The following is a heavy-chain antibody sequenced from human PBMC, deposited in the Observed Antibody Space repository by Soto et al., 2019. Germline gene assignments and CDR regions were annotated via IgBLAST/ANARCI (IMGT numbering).Heavy chain of an antibody. CDR2: IYHTGTT. Sequence: PSETLSLACVVAGASIGSRNWVSGVRQSPAKGLEWIGEIYHTGTTNYNPSLKSRVTLSVDKSKNQFSLTLTSVTAADTAVYYCVKRSIVPLNWFDPWGQGTLVTVS. D-gene: IGHD2-8*01. J-gene: IGHJ5*02. CDR1: GASIGSRNW. V-gene: IGHV4-4*02. CDR3: VKRSIVPLNWFDP.